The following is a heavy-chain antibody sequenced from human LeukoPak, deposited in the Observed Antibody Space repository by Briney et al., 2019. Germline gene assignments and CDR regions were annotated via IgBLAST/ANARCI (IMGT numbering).Heavy chain of an antibody. J-gene: IGHJ4*02. V-gene: IGHV4-59*01. Sequence: SETLSLTCTVSDGSISSYYWSWIRQPPGKGLEWIGYIYYSGSTNYNPSLKSRVTISVDTSKNQFSLKLSSVTAADTAVYYCARGFISPGITELWGQGTLVTVSS. CDR1: DGSISSYY. CDR3: ARGFISPGITEL. CDR2: IYYSGST. D-gene: IGHD1-14*01.